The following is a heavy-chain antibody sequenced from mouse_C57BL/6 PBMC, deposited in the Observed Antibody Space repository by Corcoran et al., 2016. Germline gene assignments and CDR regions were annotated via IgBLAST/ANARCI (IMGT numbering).Heavy chain of an antibody. V-gene: IGHV1-26*01. CDR3: ARQGDDGY. Sequence: EVQLQQSGPELVKPGASVKISCKASGYTFTDYYMNWVKQSHGKSLEWIGDINPNNGGTSYNQKFKGKATLTVDKSSSTAYMELRSLTSEDSVVYYFARQGDDGYWGQGTLVTVSA. D-gene: IGHD2-13*01. J-gene: IGHJ3*02. CDR2: INPNNGGT. CDR1: GYTFTDYY.